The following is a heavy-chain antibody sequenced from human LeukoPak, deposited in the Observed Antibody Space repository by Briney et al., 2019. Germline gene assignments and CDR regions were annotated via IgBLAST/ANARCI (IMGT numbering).Heavy chain of an antibody. CDR1: GFTFDDYA. Sequence: GGSLRLSCAASGFTFDDYAMHWVRQAPGKGLEWVSGISWNSGSIGYADSVKGRFTISRDNAKNSLYLQMNSLRAEDTALYYCAKDTHYLAGTGAFDIWGQGTMVTVSS. D-gene: IGHD6-19*01. CDR3: AKDTHYLAGTGAFDI. V-gene: IGHV3-9*01. J-gene: IGHJ3*02. CDR2: ISWNSGSI.